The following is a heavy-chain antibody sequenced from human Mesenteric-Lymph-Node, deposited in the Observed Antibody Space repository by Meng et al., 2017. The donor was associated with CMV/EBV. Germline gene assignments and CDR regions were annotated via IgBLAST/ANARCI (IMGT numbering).Heavy chain of an antibody. J-gene: IGHJ4*02. Sequence: GESLKISCAASGFTFGSDWLHWVRQPPGKGLVWVSRVKSDGSSTTYADSVKGRFTISRDNSKNTLYLQMNSLRAEDTAVYYCAKDFERYCSSTSCFYFDYWGQGTLVTVSS. D-gene: IGHD2-2*01. CDR3: AKDFERYCSSTSCFYFDY. V-gene: IGHV3-74*01. CDR2: VKSDGSST. CDR1: GFTFGSDW.